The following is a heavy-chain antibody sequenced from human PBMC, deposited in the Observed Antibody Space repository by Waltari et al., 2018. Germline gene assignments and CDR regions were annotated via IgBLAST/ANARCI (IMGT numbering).Heavy chain of an antibody. J-gene: IGHJ4*02. CDR3: ARDFEGRRYSDDYGRRDY. CDR1: GYTFTSYG. D-gene: IGHD4-17*01. CDR2: ISAYNGNT. V-gene: IGHV1-18*01. Sequence: QVQLLQSGGEVKKPGASVKVSCKASGYTFTSYGIRWVRQAPGQGLEWMGWISAYNGNTIYAQRLQGRVTMTTDKSTSTAYMELRSLTSNDTAIYYCARDFEGRRYSDDYGRRDYWGQGTVVTVSS.